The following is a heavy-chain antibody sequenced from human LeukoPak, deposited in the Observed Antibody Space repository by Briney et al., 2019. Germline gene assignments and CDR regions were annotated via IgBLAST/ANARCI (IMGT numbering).Heavy chain of an antibody. V-gene: IGHV3-30-3*01. CDR1: GFTFSSYS. D-gene: IGHD6-13*01. CDR3: ARGVAAPAWFDY. Sequence: GGSLRLSCAASGFTFSSYSMHWVRQAPGKGLEWVAVISYDGSNKYYADSLKGRFTISGDNSKNTLYLQMNSIRAEDTAVYYCARGVAAPAWFDYWGQGTLVTVSS. J-gene: IGHJ5*01. CDR2: ISYDGSNK.